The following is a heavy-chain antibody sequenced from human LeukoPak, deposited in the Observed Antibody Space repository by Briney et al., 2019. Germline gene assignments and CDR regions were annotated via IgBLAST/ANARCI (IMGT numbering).Heavy chain of an antibody. V-gene: IGHV3-30*04. Sequence: GGSLRLSCAASGFTFSSYAMHWVRQAPGKGLEWVAVISYDGSNKYYADSVKGRFTISRDNSKNTLYLQMNSLRAEDTAAYYCARDKGDRTNYYYYYMDVWGKGTTVTVSS. CDR2: ISYDGSNK. J-gene: IGHJ6*03. D-gene: IGHD3-10*01. CDR1: GFTFSSYA. CDR3: ARDKGDRTNYYYYYMDV.